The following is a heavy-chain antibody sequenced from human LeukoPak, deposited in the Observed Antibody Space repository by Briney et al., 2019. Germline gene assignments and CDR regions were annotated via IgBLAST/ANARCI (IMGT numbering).Heavy chain of an antibody. J-gene: IGHJ6*02. CDR1: GGTFSSYA. CDR3: ASPEGVRGVHSYGMDV. V-gene: IGHV1-69*13. D-gene: IGHD3-10*01. CDR2: IIPIFGTA. Sequence: ASVKVSCKTSGGTFSSYAISWVRQAPGQGLEWMGGIIPIFGTADYAQKFQGRVTITADESMSTAYMELSSLRSEDTAVYCCASPEGVRGVHSYGMDVWGQGTTVTVSS.